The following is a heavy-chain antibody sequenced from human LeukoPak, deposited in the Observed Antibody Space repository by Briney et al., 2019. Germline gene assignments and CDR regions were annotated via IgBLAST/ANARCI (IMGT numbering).Heavy chain of an antibody. CDR1: GFTFSSYS. CDR3: ARGATDTTRWFGP. Sequence: GGSLRLSCAASGFTFSSYSMNWVRQAPGKGLEWVSIISRTSEATFYADSVKGRFIISRDNSKNSLYLQMNGLRVEDTAAYYCARGATDTTRWFGPWGQGTLVTVS. D-gene: IGHD1-7*01. CDR2: ISRTSEAT. J-gene: IGHJ5*02. V-gene: IGHV3-21*01.